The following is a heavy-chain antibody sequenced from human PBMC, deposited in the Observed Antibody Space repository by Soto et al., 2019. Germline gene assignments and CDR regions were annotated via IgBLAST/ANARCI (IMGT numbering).Heavy chain of an antibody. V-gene: IGHV4-31*03. CDR2: IYYSAST. CDR3: ARVSPDSQWLLLFDY. Sequence: TLSLTCTVSGGSVSSGCYYWSWIRQHPGKGLEWIGYIYYSASTYYNPSLKSRVTISVDTSKNQCSLKLSSVTAADTAVYYCARVSPDSQWLLLFDYWSQGTLVTVSS. J-gene: IGHJ4*02. D-gene: IGHD3-22*01. CDR1: GGSVSSGCYY.